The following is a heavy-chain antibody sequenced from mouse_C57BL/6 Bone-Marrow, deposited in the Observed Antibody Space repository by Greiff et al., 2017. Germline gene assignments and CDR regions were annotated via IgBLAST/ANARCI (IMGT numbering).Heavy chain of an antibody. J-gene: IGHJ4*01. CDR2: INPYNGGT. V-gene: IGHV1-19*01. CDR1: GYTFTDYY. Sequence: VQLQQSGPVLVKPGASVKMSCKASGYTFTDYYMNWVKQSHGKSLEWIGVINPYNGGTSYNQKFKGKATLTVDKSSSTAYMELNSLTSEDSAVYYCARGSLGLDYAMDYWGQGTSVTVSS. CDR3: ARGSLGLDYAMDY. D-gene: IGHD4-1*01.